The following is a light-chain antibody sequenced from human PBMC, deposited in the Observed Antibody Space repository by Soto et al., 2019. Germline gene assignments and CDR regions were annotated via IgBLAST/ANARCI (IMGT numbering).Light chain of an antibody. J-gene: IGKJ1*01. CDR3: QQYDTSPWT. CDR1: QSSSSNY. CDR2: AAS. V-gene: IGKV3-20*01. Sequence: EIVLTQSPGTRSLSPGERATLSCRASQSSSSNYFAWYQQKPGQAPRLLIYAASTRATVIPDRFSGSGSGTGFTLTISRLEPGDFAVYYCQQYDTSPWTFGRGTKVEIK.